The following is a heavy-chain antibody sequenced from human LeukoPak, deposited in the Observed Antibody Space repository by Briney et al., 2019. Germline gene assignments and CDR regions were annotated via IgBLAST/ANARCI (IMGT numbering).Heavy chain of an antibody. CDR3: ARALRGYSYGPHYYYYYYMDV. D-gene: IGHD5-18*01. CDR2: IIPIFGTA. V-gene: IGHV1-69*05. CDR1: GGTFSSYA. Sequence: SVKVSCKASGGTFSSYAISWVRQAPGQGLEWMGGIIPIFGTANYAQKFQGRVTITTDESTSTAYMELSSLRSEDTAVYYCARALRGYSYGPHYYYYYYMDVWGKGTTVTVSS. J-gene: IGHJ6*03.